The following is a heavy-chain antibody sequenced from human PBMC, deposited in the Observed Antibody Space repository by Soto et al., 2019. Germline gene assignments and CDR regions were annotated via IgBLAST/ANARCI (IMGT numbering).Heavy chain of an antibody. V-gene: IGHV1-8*01. J-gene: IGHJ6*02. CDR3: AAAGRGYYYYYGYGR. CDR2: MNPNSGNT. CDR1: GYTFTSYD. D-gene: IGHD3-10*01. Sequence: ASVKVSCKASGYTFTSYDINWVRQATGQGLEWMGWMNPNSGNTGYAQKFQGRVTMTRNTSISTAYMELSSLRSEDTAVYYCAAAGRGYYYYYGYGRLGPRDHGHRLL.